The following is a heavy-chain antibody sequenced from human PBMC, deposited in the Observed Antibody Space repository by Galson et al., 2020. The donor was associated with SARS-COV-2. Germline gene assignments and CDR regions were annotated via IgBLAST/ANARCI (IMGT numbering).Heavy chain of an antibody. Sequence: GGSLRLSCAASGFTFSSYGMHWVRQAPGKGLEWVAVISYDGSNKYYADSVKGRFTISRDNSKNTLYLQMNSLRAEDTAVYYCAKFFSSGWTRTEDIIDYWGQGTLVTVSS. J-gene: IGHJ4*02. CDR1: GFTFSSYG. CDR3: AKFFSSGWTRTEDIIDY. D-gene: IGHD6-19*01. CDR2: ISYDGSNK. V-gene: IGHV3-30*18.